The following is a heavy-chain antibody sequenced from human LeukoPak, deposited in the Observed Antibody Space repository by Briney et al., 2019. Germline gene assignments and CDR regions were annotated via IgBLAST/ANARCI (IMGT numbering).Heavy chain of an antibody. J-gene: IGHJ6*02. V-gene: IGHV4-59*12. Sequence: SETLSLTCTVSGGSISSYYWSWIRQPPVKGLEWIGYIYYSGSTNYNPSLKSRVTISVDTSKNQFSLKLSSVTAADTAVYYCAPFWSGPYDYYGLDVWGQGTTVTVSS. CDR3: APFWSGPYDYYGLDV. CDR2: IYYSGST. D-gene: IGHD3-3*01. CDR1: GGSISSYY.